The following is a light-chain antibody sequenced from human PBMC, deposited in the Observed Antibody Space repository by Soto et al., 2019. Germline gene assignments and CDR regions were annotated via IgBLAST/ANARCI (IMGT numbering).Light chain of an antibody. CDR2: DVS. Sequence: QSALTQPASVSASPGQSVSISCTGTSSDVGGYNYVSCYQHYPGKAPKLIIYDVSNRPSGISNRFSGSKSGNTASLTISGLQAEDEADYYCSSFARSSTLVFGGGTKLTVL. V-gene: IGLV2-14*03. CDR1: SSDVGGYNY. J-gene: IGLJ2*01. CDR3: SSFARSSTLV.